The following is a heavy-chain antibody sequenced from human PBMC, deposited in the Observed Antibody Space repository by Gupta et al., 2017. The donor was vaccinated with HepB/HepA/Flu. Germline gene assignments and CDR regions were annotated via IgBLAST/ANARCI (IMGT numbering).Heavy chain of an antibody. D-gene: IGHD2-21*01. CDR2: ISSSGSTI. CDR1: GFNFSFYE. V-gene: IGHV3-48*03. CDR3: ARIPLDFDF. J-gene: IGHJ4*02. Sequence: EVKLVASEGDLVQHGGSLRLSCAPFGFNFSFYEMNWVRPAPGEGLEWVAYISSSGSTISYADSGKGRFTISRDNAKNSLYLQMHSLRAEDTAVYYCARIPLDFDFWGQGTLVTVSS.